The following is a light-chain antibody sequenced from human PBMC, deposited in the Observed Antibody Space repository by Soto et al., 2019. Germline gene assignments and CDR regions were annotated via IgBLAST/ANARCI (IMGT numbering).Light chain of an antibody. CDR1: QSFSSSY. CDR2: GAS. Sequence: EIVLTQSPGTLSLSPGERATLSCRASQSFSSSYLAWYQQKPGQAPRLLIYGASSRATGIPDRFSGSGSGTDFTLNISRLEADDVAVYSCQQYGSSPPITFRQGTRLEIK. J-gene: IGKJ5*01. V-gene: IGKV3-20*01. CDR3: QQYGSSPPIT.